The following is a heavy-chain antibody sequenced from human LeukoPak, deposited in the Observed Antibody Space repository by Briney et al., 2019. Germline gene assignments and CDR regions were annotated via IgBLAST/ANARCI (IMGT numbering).Heavy chain of an antibody. CDR1: GFTFSSYS. D-gene: IGHD2-15*01. V-gene: IGHV3-30*18. Sequence: GRSLRLSCAASGFTFSSYSMHWVRQAPGKGLEWVAVISYDGSNKYYADSVKGRFTISRDNSKNTLYLQMNSLRAEDTAVYYCAKEGSRGLSFDYWGQGTLVTVSS. J-gene: IGHJ4*02. CDR3: AKEGSRGLSFDY. CDR2: ISYDGSNK.